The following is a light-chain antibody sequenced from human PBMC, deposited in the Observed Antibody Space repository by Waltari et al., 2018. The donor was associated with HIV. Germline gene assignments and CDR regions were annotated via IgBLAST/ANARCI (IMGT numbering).Light chain of an antibody. V-gene: IGLV1-40*01. J-gene: IGLJ2*01. Sequence: QSVLTQPPSVSGAPGQRVTIPCPGSSSTLGPGYAVHWYQPPPGTAPKLLIYTNNYRPSGVPDRCSGSKSGSSASLAITGLQAEDEADYYCQSLDNSLSGNVVFGGGTKLTVL. CDR1: SSTLGPGYA. CDR2: TNN. CDR3: QSLDNSLSGNVV.